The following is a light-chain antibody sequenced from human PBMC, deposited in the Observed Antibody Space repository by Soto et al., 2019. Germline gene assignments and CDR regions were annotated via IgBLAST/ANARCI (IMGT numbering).Light chain of an antibody. J-gene: IGKJ4*01. CDR2: DAS. CDR3: QQRNDWPLT. Sequence: EVVLTQSPDTLSLSPGETATLSCRASQSISTYLAWYQQKPGQAPRLLLYDASNRATGVPARFSGSVSGTDFTLTISSLEPEDFAVYYCQQRNDWPLTFGGGTKVDIK. CDR1: QSISTY. V-gene: IGKV3-11*01.